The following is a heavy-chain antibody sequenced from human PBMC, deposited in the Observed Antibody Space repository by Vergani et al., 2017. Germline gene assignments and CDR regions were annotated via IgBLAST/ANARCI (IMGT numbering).Heavy chain of an antibody. D-gene: IGHD2-2*01. CDR3: ARVGTSSNRDYFDY. V-gene: IGHV1-2*02. J-gene: IGHJ4*02. CDR2: INPNSGGT. CDR1: GYTFTDYF. Sequence: QVQLVQSGAEVKKPGASVKVSCKASGYTFTDYFMHWVRQAPGQGLEWMGWINPNSGGTNHAQKFQGRVTMTRDTSISTAYIELSNLRSDDTAVYYCARVGTSSNRDYFDYWGQGTLVTVSS.